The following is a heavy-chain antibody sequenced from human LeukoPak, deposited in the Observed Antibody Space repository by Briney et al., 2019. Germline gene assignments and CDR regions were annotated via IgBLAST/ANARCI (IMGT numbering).Heavy chain of an antibody. D-gene: IGHD5-18*01. CDR1: GFTFSSYG. V-gene: IGHV3-33*01. Sequence: GGSLRLSCAASGFTFSSYGMHWVRQDPGKGLEWVAVIWYDGSNKYYADSVKGRFTISRDNTKNTLYLQMNSLRAEDTAVYYCAMWIQVWKFDYWGQGTLVTVSS. CDR2: IWYDGSNK. J-gene: IGHJ4*02. CDR3: AMWIQVWKFDY.